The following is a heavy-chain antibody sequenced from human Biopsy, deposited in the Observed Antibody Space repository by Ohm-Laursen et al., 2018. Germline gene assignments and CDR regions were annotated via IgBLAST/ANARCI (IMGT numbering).Heavy chain of an antibody. D-gene: IGHD3-3*01. Sequence: PGTLSLTCSVSGGSIGGSGDYWSWIRQPPGKGLEWIGYISDTGTTNYNPSLRGRVAMSVDTSKNQLSLQLTSVTAADTAMFFCARLFRLDDYWNDDPPDGFDVWGQGTMVTVSS. CDR2: ISDTGTT. V-gene: IGHV4-61*08. CDR1: GGSIGGSGDY. J-gene: IGHJ3*01. CDR3: ARLFRLDDYWNDDPPDGFDV.